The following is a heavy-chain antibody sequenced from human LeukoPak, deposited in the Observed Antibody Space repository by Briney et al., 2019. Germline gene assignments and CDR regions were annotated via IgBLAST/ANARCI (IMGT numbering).Heavy chain of an antibody. J-gene: IGHJ4*02. Sequence: GGSLRLSCAASGFTFSNYSMNWVRQAPGKGLEWVSSITSTSSYIYYADSVKGRFTISRDNAKNSLFLQINSLRGEDTAVYYCARDLGDGSGSLGDYWGQGTLVTVSS. CDR1: GFTFSNYS. D-gene: IGHD3-22*01. V-gene: IGHV3-21*01. CDR3: ARDLGDGSGSLGDY. CDR2: ITSTSSYI.